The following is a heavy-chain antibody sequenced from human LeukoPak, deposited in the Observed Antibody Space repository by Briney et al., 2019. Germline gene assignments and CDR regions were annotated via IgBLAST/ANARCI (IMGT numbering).Heavy chain of an antibody. CDR1: GFTFTNFE. J-gene: IGHJ1*01. Sequence: GGSLRLSCAASGFTFTNFEMNWVRQAPGKGLEWVSYISYSGSTTSYADSVKGRFTISRDNSKNTLDLQMNSLRDEDTAVYYCARDLVVTAIHFFQHWGQGTLVTVSS. CDR3: ARDLVVTAIHFFQH. CDR2: ISYSGSTT. V-gene: IGHV3-48*03. D-gene: IGHD2-21*02.